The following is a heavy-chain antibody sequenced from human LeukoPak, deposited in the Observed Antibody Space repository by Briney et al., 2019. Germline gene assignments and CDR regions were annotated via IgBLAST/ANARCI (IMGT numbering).Heavy chain of an antibody. Sequence: SETLSLTCTVSGGSISSYSWSWIRQPPGKGLEWIGYIYYSGSTNYNPSLKSRVTISVDTSKNQFSLKLSSVTAADTAVYYCARATQYQLINWFDPWGQGTLVTVSS. J-gene: IGHJ5*02. D-gene: IGHD2-2*01. CDR2: IYYSGST. CDR3: ARATQYQLINWFDP. CDR1: GGSISSYS. V-gene: IGHV4-59*01.